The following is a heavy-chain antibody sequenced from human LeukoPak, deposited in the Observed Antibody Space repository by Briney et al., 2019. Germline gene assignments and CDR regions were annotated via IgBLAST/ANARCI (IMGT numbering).Heavy chain of an antibody. CDR1: GYTFTSYA. Sequence: GASVKVSRKASGYTFTSYAMHWVRQAPGQRLEWMGWINAGNGNTKYSQKFQGRVTITRDTSASTAYMELSSLRSEDTAVYYCARTNPLDRGLWFGVPTDYYGMDVWGQGTTVTVSS. V-gene: IGHV1-3*01. CDR3: ARTNPLDRGLWFGVPTDYYGMDV. J-gene: IGHJ6*01. D-gene: IGHD3-10*01. CDR2: INAGNGNT.